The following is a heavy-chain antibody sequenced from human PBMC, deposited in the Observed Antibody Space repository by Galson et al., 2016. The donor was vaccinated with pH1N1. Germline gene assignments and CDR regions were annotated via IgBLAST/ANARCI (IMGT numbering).Heavy chain of an antibody. CDR1: GYTFTNYD. Sequence: CKASGYTFTNYDINWVRQATGQGLEWMGWMNPNSGNTGYAQKFQGRVTITRNTSISTAYMELSSLGSEDTALYYCARAGCVSGSCRTGIHYYMDVWGEGTTVTVTS. CDR2: MNPNSGNT. V-gene: IGHV1-8*01. CDR3: ARAGCVSGSCRTGIHYYMDV. J-gene: IGHJ6*03. D-gene: IGHD2-15*01.